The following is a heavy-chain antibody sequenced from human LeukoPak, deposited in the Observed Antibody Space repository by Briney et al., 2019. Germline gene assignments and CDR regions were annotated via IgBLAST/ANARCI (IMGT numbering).Heavy chain of an antibody. J-gene: IGHJ4*02. CDR3: ARLLVYNSGGEAFDY. CDR1: GFTLSRYW. D-gene: IGHD3-10*01. V-gene: IGHV3-7*01. Sequence: SGGSLRLSCAASGFTLSRYWMSWVRQAPGKGLEWVANIKQDGSEKYYVDSVKGRFTISRDDAKNSLYLQMSSLRAEDTAVYYCARLLVYNSGGEAFDYWGQGTLVTVSS. CDR2: IKQDGSEK.